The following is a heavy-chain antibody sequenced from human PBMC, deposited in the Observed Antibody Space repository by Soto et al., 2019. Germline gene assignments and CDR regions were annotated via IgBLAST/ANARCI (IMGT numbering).Heavy chain of an antibody. V-gene: IGHV4-31*03. J-gene: IGHJ6*02. Sequence: SETLSLTCTVSGGSSRSGGYYCSWGRQSPSRGLEWSGNIYYSGSTYYNPSFKSRLTISVDTSKNQFSLNLSSVTAADTAVYYCARDRLMATAGTARHYFGLDVWGQGTTVTV. D-gene: IGHD6-13*01. CDR3: ARDRLMATAGTARHYFGLDV. CDR2: IYYSGST. CDR1: GGSSRSGGYY.